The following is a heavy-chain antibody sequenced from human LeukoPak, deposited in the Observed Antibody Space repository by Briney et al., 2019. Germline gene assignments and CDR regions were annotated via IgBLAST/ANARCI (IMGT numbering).Heavy chain of an antibody. D-gene: IGHD3-22*01. CDR2: ISGSGGST. J-gene: IGHJ4*02. V-gene: IGHV3-23*01. Sequence: PGGSLRLSCAASGFTLRSYAMSWVRQAPGKGLEWVSAISGSGGSTYYADSVKGRFTISRDNSRNTLYLQMNSLRAEDTAVYDCAKGGSFYYDTSGYRYWGQGTLVTVSS. CDR3: AKGGSFYYDTSGYRY. CDR1: GFTLRSYA.